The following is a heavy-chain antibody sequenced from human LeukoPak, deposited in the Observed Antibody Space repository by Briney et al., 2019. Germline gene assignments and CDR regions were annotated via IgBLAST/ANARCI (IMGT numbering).Heavy chain of an antibody. Sequence: ASVKVSCKASGYKFTSFYMHWVRQAPGQGLEWTGVINPNGGSTTYAQRFQGRVTMTRDTSTTTAYMEVSSLRSEDTAVYFCARDPEANWRYFDYWGQGTLVTVSS. CDR3: ARDPEANWRYFDY. CDR1: GYKFTSFY. V-gene: IGHV1-46*01. D-gene: IGHD1-20*01. J-gene: IGHJ4*02. CDR2: INPNGGST.